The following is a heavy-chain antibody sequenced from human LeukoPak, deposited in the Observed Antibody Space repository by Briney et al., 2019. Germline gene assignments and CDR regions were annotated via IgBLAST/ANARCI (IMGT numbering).Heavy chain of an antibody. CDR3: AKLSGSSSAAFDY. CDR1: GFTFSSYA. CDR2: ISGSGGST. J-gene: IGHJ4*02. V-gene: IGHV3-23*01. D-gene: IGHD6-6*01. Sequence: GRSLRLSCAASGFTFSSYAMSWVRQAPGKGLEWVSAISGSGGSTYYADSVKGRFTISRDNSKNTLYLQMNSLRAEDTAVYYCAKLSGSSSAAFDYWGQGTLVTVSS.